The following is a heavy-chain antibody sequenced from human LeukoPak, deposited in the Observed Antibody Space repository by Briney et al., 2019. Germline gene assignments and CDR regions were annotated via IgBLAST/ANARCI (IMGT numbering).Heavy chain of an antibody. V-gene: IGHV4-39*01. J-gene: IGHJ5*02. D-gene: IGHD2-15*01. Sequence: PSETLSLTCTVSGGSISSDTYYWGWIRQPPGKGLEWIGSVYYSGDTFYNPSLKSRVTISVDTSKNQFSLKLNSVTAADTAVYYCARVDGSCSGGSCPSGNWFDPWGQGTLVTVSS. CDR1: GGSISSDTYY. CDR3: ARVDGSCSGGSCPSGNWFDP. CDR2: VYYSGDT.